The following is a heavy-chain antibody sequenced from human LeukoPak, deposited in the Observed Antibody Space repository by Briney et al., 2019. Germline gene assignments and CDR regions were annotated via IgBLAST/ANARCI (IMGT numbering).Heavy chain of an antibody. D-gene: IGHD3-10*01. J-gene: IGHJ6*02. CDR2: IYSGGST. Sequence: GSLRLSCAASGFTVSSNYMSWVRQAPGKVLEWVSVIYSGGSTYYADSVKGRFTISRDNSKNTLYLQMNSLRAEDTAVYYCASGRGRSKYGMDVWGQGTTVTVSS. V-gene: IGHV3-66*01. CDR3: ASGRGRSKYGMDV. CDR1: GFTVSSNY.